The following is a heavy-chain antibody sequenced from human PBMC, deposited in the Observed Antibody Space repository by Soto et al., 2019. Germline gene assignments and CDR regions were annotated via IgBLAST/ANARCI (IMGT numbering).Heavy chain of an antibody. CDR2: MSDSGVTT. CDR3: AKDLRYSGSGPSGWFDS. J-gene: IGHJ5*01. CDR1: GFTFRDYA. D-gene: IGHD3-10*01. Sequence: PGGSLRLSCAASGFTFRDYAMSWVRQAPGKGLQWVSGMSDSGVTTYYAASVKGRFAISRANSKNTLYLQIKSLRAEDTAIYYCAKDLRYSGSGPSGWFDSWGQGTQVTVSS. V-gene: IGHV3-23*01.